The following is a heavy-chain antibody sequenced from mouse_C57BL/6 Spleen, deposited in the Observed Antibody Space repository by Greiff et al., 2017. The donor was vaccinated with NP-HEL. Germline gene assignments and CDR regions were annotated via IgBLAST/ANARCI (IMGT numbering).Heavy chain of an antibody. V-gene: IGHV1-22*01. CDR1: GYTFTDYN. Sequence: VQLQQSGPELVKPGASVKMSCKASGYTFTDYNMHWVKQSHGKSLEWLGYINPNHGGTSYNQKFKGKATLTVNKSSSPAYMERRSLTSEDAAVYYGARGWLDWYFDVWGTGTTVTVSS. J-gene: IGHJ1*03. CDR3: ARGWLDWYFDV. CDR2: INPNHGGT. D-gene: IGHD2-2*01.